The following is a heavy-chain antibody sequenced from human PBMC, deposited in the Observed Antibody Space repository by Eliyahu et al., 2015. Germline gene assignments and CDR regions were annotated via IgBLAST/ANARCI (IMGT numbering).Heavy chain of an antibody. Sequence: QVQLQESGPGLVKPSETLSLTCTVSGXSVXSGSYYWXWIRQPPGKGLEWIGNIYYSGSANQNPSLRSRLTISVDTSRNQFSLKLSSVTAADTAVYYCARDRYNWNDHPAGLDIWGQGTMVTVSS. CDR1: GXSVXSGSYY. CDR2: IYYSGSA. CDR3: ARDRYNWNDHPAGLDI. V-gene: IGHV4-61*01. D-gene: IGHD1-1*01. J-gene: IGHJ3*02.